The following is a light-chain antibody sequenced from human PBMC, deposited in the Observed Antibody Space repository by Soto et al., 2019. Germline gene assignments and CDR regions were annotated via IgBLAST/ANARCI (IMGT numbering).Light chain of an antibody. CDR3: QQYGSSPST. Sequence: EIVLTQSPGTLSLSPGETATLSCRASQTVSSSFLAWYQQKPGQAPRLLIYGASNRATGIPDRFSGSGSGTDFTLTISRLDPEDFAVYYCQQYGSSPSTFGQGTKLEI. J-gene: IGKJ2*01. V-gene: IGKV3-20*01. CDR2: GAS. CDR1: QTVSSSF.